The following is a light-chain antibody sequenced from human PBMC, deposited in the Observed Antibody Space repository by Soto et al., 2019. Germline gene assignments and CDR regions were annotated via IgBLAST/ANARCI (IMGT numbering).Light chain of an antibody. CDR3: QKRNIWPTVT. Sequence: EIVFTPSPATLSLSPGERATLSCRASPSVTNYLAWYQQKPGQAPRLLIYGAFNRATGIPARFSGSGSGTDFTLTTSRLEPEDFAVYYCQKRNIWPTVTVGPGTRREIK. J-gene: IGKJ5*01. V-gene: IGKV3-11*01. CDR2: GAF. CDR1: PSVTNY.